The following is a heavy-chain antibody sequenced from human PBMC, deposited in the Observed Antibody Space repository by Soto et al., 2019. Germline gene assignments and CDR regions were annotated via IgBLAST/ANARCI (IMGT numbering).Heavy chain of an antibody. CDR3: ARDANSEPFEY. J-gene: IGHJ4*02. V-gene: IGHV3-74*01. CDR1: GFTFSRYW. CDR2: IVSDGSRT. D-gene: IGHD7-27*01. Sequence: EFQLVESGGGLVQPGGSLRLSCAGSGFTFSRYWMHWVRQVPGKGLVWVANIVSDGSRTTYADSVKGRFTISRDNAKNTLYLQMDSLRVDDTAAYYCARDANSEPFEYCGQGTLVTVSS.